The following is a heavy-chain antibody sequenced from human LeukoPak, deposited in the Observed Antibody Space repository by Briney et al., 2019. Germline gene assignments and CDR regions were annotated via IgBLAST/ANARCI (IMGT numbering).Heavy chain of an antibody. J-gene: IGHJ6*02. Sequence: SSETLSLTCTVSGGSISSGGYYWSWIRQPPGKGLEWIGEINHSGSTNYNPSLKSRVTISVDTSKNQFSLKLSSVTAADTAVYYCARVRALKVTTSGMDVWGQGTTVTVSS. V-gene: IGHV4-39*07. D-gene: IGHD4-17*01. CDR1: GGSISSGGYY. CDR2: INHSGST. CDR3: ARVRALKVTTSGMDV.